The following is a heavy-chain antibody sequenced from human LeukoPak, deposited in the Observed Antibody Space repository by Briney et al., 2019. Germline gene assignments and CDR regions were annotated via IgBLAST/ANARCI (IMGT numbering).Heavy chain of an antibody. D-gene: IGHD2-15*01. CDR2: ISYDGSNK. Sequence: PGRSLRLSCAASGFTFSSYGMHWVRQAPGKGLEWVAVISYDGSNKYYADSVKGRFTISRDNSKNTLYLQMNSLRAEDTAVYYCAKGICSGGSCYLLDYWGQGTLVTVSS. J-gene: IGHJ4*02. CDR3: AKGICSGGSCYLLDY. CDR1: GFTFSSYG. V-gene: IGHV3-30*18.